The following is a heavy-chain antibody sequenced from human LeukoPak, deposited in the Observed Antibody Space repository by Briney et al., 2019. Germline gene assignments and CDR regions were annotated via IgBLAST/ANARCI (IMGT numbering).Heavy chain of an antibody. J-gene: IGHJ5*02. CDR2: ISSSSSTI. Sequence: PGGSLRLSCAASGFTFSSYSMNWVRQAPGKGLEWVSYISSSSSTIYYADSVKGRFTISRDNAKNSLYLQMNSLRAEDTAVYYCARDRLKSYYGSGYNWFDPWGHGTLVTVSS. V-gene: IGHV3-48*04. CDR1: GFTFSSYS. CDR3: ARDRLKSYYGSGYNWFDP. D-gene: IGHD3-10*01.